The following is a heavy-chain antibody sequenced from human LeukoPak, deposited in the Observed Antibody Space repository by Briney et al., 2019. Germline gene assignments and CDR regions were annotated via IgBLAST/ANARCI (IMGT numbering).Heavy chain of an antibody. CDR1: GFTFTNYW. CDR3: ARETRVRWTDY. D-gene: IGHD5-24*01. Sequence: GGSLRLSCAASGFTFTNYWMSWVRQAPGKGLELVANIKQDRSEKYYVDSVKGRFTTSRDNAKNSLYLQMNSLRAEDTAVYYCARETRVRWTDYWGQGILVTVSS. CDR2: IKQDRSEK. J-gene: IGHJ4*02. V-gene: IGHV3-7*01.